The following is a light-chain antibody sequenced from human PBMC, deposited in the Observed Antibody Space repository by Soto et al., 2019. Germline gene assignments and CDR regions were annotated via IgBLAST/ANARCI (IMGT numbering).Light chain of an antibody. CDR3: CSYAGSSTYV. V-gene: IGLV2-23*01. CDR1: SSDVGSYNL. CDR2: EGS. J-gene: IGLJ1*01. Sequence: SALTKPASVFGSPGQSVTNSCTGTSSDVGSYNLVSWYQQHPGKAPKLMISEGSKWPSGVSNRFSGSKSGNKASLTISGLQAEDEADYYCCSYAGSSTYVFGTGTKVTVL.